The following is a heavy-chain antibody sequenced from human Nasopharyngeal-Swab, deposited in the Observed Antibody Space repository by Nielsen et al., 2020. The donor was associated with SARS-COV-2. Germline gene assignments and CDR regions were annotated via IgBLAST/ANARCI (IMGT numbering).Heavy chain of an antibody. CDR1: GFTFSSYS. Sequence: GVLKISRAASGFTFSSYSMHWVRQAPGKGLEWVSSISSSSSYIYYADSVKGRFTISRDNAKNSLYLQMNSLRAEDTAVYYCARDHAHGYDAFDIWGQGTMVTVSS. CDR2: ISSSSSYI. V-gene: IGHV3-21*01. D-gene: IGHD2-15*01. J-gene: IGHJ3*02. CDR3: ARDHAHGYDAFDI.